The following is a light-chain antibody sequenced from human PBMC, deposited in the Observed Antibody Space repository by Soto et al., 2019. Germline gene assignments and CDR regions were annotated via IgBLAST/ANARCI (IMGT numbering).Light chain of an antibody. CDR1: SSDVGAYNY. Sequence: QSALTQPASVSGSPGQSITISCTGTSSDVGAYNYVSWYQQYPGEAPKLMIYDVNDRPSGVSNRFSGSKSGNTASLTISGLQDEDEADYYCSSYTSSSTPLVFGTGTKLTVL. CDR2: DVN. CDR3: SSYTSSSTPLV. V-gene: IGLV2-14*03. J-gene: IGLJ1*01.